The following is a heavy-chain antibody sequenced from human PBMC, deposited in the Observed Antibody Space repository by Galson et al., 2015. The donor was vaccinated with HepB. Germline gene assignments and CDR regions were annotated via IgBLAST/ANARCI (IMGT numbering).Heavy chain of an antibody. D-gene: IGHD3-10*01. CDR1: GGSFSGYY. V-gene: IGHV4-34*01. CDR2: INHSGST. Sequence: ETLSLTCAVYGGSFSGYYWSWIRQPPGKGLEWIGEINHSGSTNYNPSLKSRVTISVDTSKNQFSLKLSSVTAADTAVYYCARGRFHFRGAFELWGRGTLVTVSS. CDR3: ARGRFHFRGAFEL. J-gene: IGHJ2*01.